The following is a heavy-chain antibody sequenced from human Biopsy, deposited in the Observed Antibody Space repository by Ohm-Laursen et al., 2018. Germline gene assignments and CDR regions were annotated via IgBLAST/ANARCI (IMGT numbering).Heavy chain of an antibody. CDR2: IIPMFGTA. V-gene: IGHV1-69*13. CDR1: AATFINYA. J-gene: IGHJ4*02. D-gene: IGHD1-26*01. CDR3: ARGPHSGSHSCFDY. Sequence: TVTISCKASAATFINYAISWVRLAPGQGLEWMGGIIPMFGTANYAQMFQGRVTISADESTSTSYMELSSLTTEDTAIYYCARGPHSGSHSCFDYWGRGTLVTVSS.